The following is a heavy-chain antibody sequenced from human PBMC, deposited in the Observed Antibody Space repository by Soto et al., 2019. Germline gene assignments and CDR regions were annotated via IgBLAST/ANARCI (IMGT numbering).Heavy chain of an antibody. V-gene: IGHV4-59*12. CDR3: ARGKPLLLWFGGIDAFDI. J-gene: IGHJ3*02. CDR2: IYYSGST. D-gene: IGHD3-10*01. CDR1: GGTISSWY. Sequence: SETLSLTCTVSGGTISSWYWSWIRQPPGKGLEWIGYIYYSGSTNCNPSLKSRVTISVDTSKNQFSLKLSSVTAADTAVYYCARGKPLLLWFGGIDAFDIWGQGTMVTVSS.